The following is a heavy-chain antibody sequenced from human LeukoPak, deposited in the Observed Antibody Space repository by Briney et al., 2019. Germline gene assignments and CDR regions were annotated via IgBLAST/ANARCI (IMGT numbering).Heavy chain of an antibody. J-gene: IGHJ4*02. V-gene: IGHV3-21*01. Sequence: PGGSLRLSCAASGFTFSSYSMNWVRQAPGKGLEWVSSISSSSSYIYYADSVKGRFTISRDNAKNSLYLQMNSLRAEDTAVYYCARSPSLYGSGSYYHQPFDYWGQGTLVTVSS. D-gene: IGHD3-10*01. CDR2: ISSSSSYI. CDR3: ARSPSLYGSGSYYHQPFDY. CDR1: GFTFSSYS.